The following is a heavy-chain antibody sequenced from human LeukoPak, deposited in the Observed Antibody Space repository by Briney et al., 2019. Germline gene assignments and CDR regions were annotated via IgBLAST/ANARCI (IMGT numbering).Heavy chain of an antibody. J-gene: IGHJ4*02. D-gene: IGHD3-22*01. CDR3: ARSRAYYDSSGYYQPVDY. V-gene: IGHV3-11*04. CDR1: GFTFSDYY. CDR2: ISGSGSTI. Sequence: GGSLRLSCAASGFTFSDYYMSWIRQAPGKGLEWVSYISGSGSTIYYADSVKGRFTISRDNAKNSLYLQMNSLRAENTAVYYCARSRAYYDSSGYYQPVDYWGQGTLVTVSS.